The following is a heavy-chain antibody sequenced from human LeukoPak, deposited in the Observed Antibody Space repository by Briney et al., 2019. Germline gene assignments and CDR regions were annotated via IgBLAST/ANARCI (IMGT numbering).Heavy chain of an antibody. CDR2: IYYSGST. Sequence: SETLSLTCTVSGGSISSYYWSWIRQPPGKGLEWIGYIYYSGSTNYNPSLKSRVTMSVDTSKNQFSLNLTSVTAADTAVYYCARDSPDRSIVGATGRAFDIWGQGTVVTVSS. J-gene: IGHJ3*02. CDR1: GGSISSYY. D-gene: IGHD1-26*01. V-gene: IGHV4-59*12. CDR3: ARDSPDRSIVGATGRAFDI.